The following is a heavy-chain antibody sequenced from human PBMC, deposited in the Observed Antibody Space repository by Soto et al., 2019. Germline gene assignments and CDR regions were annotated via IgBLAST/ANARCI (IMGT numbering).Heavy chain of an antibody. V-gene: IGHV3-33*06. CDR3: AEAGAGEFDY. CDR1: GFTFSSYG. D-gene: IGHD6-19*01. J-gene: IGHJ4*01. Sequence: QVQLVESGGGVVQPGRSLRLSCAASGFTFSSYGMHWVRQAPGKGLEWVAVIWYDGSNKYYADSVKGRFTISRDNSKKTLYLQMNSLRAEDTAVYYCAEAGAGEFDYWGHGTLVTVSS. CDR2: IWYDGSNK.